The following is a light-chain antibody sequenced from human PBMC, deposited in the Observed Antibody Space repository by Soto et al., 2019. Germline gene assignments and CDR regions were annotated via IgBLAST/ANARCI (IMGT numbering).Light chain of an antibody. J-gene: IGKJ5*01. CDR2: DAA. Sequence: EIVLTQSPATLSLSPGDTATLSCRASQSVSSSLGWYQQKPGQAPRLLIYDAANRATGIPARFSGSGSETDFTLTISSLEPEDFAVYYCQQRSNRPPITFGQGTRLEIK. V-gene: IGKV3-11*01. CDR1: QSVSSS. CDR3: QQRSNRPPIT.